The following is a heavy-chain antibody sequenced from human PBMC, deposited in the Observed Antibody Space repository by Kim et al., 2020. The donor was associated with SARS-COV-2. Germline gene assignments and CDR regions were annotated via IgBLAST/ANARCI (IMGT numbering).Heavy chain of an antibody. J-gene: IGHJ6*02. Sequence: GGSLRLSCAASGFTFSSYSMNWVRQAPGKGLEWVSSISSSSSYIYYADSVKGRFTISRDNAKNSLYLQMNSLRAEDTAVYYCAKEDTAMVFGGYYYYGMDVWGQGTTVTVSS. D-gene: IGHD5-18*01. CDR3: AKEDTAMVFGGYYYYGMDV. CDR2: ISSSSSYI. V-gene: IGHV3-21*01. CDR1: GFTFSSYS.